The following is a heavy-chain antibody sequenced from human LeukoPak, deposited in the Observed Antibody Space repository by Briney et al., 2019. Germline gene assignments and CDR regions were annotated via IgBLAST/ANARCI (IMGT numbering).Heavy chain of an antibody. Sequence: PGGSLRLSCAASGFTFSDYYMSWIRQAPGKELEWVSYISSSSFTTYADSVRGRFTISRDNAKNSLYLQMNSLRAEDTAVYYCARGWLPPDYWGQGTLVTVSS. CDR2: ISSSSFT. V-gene: IGHV3-11*06. CDR1: GFTFSDYY. CDR3: ARGWLPPDY. D-gene: IGHD5-12*01. J-gene: IGHJ4*02.